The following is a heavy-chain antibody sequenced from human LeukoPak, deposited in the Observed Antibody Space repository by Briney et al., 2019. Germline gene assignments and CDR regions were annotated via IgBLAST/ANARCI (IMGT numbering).Heavy chain of an antibody. V-gene: IGHV1-18*01. Sequence: GASVKVSCKASGYAFTSYGISWVRQAPGQGLEWMGWISAYNGNTNYAPKLQGRVTMTTDTSTSTAYMELRSLRSDDTAVYYCARDLITIFGVVITRYGMDVWGQGATVTVSS. CDR3: ARDLITIFGVVITRYGMDV. J-gene: IGHJ6*02. CDR1: GYAFTSYG. D-gene: IGHD3-3*01. CDR2: ISAYNGNT.